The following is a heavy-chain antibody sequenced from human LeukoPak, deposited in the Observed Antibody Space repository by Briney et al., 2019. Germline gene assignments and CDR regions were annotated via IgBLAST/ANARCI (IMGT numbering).Heavy chain of an antibody. CDR1: GFTFSSHG. J-gene: IGHJ4*02. D-gene: IGHD6-13*01. V-gene: IGHV3-33*06. CDR2: IWYDGSNK. Sequence: GGSLRLSCAASGFTFSSHGMHWVRQAPGKGLEWVAVIWYDGSNKYYADSVKGRFTISRDNSKNTLYLQMNSLRAEDTAVYYCAKDDPTSSIDYWGQGTLVTVSS. CDR3: AKDDPTSSIDY.